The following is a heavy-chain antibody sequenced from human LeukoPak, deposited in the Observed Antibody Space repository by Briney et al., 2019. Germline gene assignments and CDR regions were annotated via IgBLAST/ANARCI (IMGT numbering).Heavy chain of an antibody. Sequence: GGSLRLSCAASGFTFGSYGMHWVRQAPGKGLEWVAAIWYDGGNKYYADSVKGRFTISRDNSKNTLYLQMNTLRADDTAVHYCAKDNSDWCIDSWGQGTLVTVSS. CDR1: GFTFGSYG. CDR3: AKDNSDWCIDS. J-gene: IGHJ5*01. CDR2: IWYDGGNK. V-gene: IGHV3-33*06. D-gene: IGHD2-8*01.